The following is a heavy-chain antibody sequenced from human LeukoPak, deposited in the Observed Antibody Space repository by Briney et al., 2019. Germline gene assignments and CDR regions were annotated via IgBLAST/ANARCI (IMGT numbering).Heavy chain of an antibody. CDR2: TTHSGST. D-gene: IGHD6-19*01. V-gene: IGHV4-34*01. CDR1: NYTMTSGYY. J-gene: IGHJ4*02. Sequence: SETLSLTCKVSNYTMTSGYYWSWIRQTPGNGLEWIGETTHSGSTDYSPSLKSRVSVSVDTSKNQFSLRLTSVTAADTAVYYCARGPAYSWLRSGSVCFFDFWGQGVLVTVSS. CDR3: ARGPAYSWLRSGSVCFFDF.